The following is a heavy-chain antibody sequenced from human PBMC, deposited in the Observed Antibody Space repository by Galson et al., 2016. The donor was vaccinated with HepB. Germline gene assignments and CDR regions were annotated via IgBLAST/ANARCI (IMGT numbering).Heavy chain of an antibody. J-gene: IGHJ4*02. D-gene: IGHD6-25*01. CDR2: ITSSGGLP. CDR1: GFTFSETY. CDR3: ASRGFYGSLDN. Sequence: SLRLSCGASGFTFSETYMTWIRQAPGKGLEWISYITSSGGLPYYADSMEGRFTISRDNAKNSVYLQINSLRAEDTAVYYCASRGFYGSLDNWGQGTLVTVSS. V-gene: IGHV3-11*01.